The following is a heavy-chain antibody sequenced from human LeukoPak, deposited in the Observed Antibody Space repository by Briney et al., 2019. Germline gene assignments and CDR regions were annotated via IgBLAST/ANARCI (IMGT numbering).Heavy chain of an antibody. CDR2: IYHSGST. CDR3: ARGMTTGIYNRFDP. CDR1: GGSISSGGYS. Sequence: SETLSRTCAVSGGSISSGGYSWSWIRQPPGKGLEWIGYIYHSGSTYYNPSLKSRVTISVDRSKNQFSLKLSSVTAADTAVYYCARGMTTGIYNRFDPWGQGTLVTVSS. J-gene: IGHJ5*02. D-gene: IGHD4-11*01. V-gene: IGHV4-30-2*01.